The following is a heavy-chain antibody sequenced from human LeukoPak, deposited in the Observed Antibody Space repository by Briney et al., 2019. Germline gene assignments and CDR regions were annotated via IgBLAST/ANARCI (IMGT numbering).Heavy chain of an antibody. CDR2: IYYSGST. CDR1: GGSISSGDYY. Sequence: PSETLSLTCTVSGGSISSGDYYWSWIRQPPGKGLEWIGYIYYSGSTYYKPSLKSRVTISVDTSKNQFSLKLSSVTAADTAVYYCARDGRLWQQPFDYWGQGTLVTVSP. D-gene: IGHD6-13*01. V-gene: IGHV4-30-4*08. J-gene: IGHJ4*02. CDR3: ARDGRLWQQPFDY.